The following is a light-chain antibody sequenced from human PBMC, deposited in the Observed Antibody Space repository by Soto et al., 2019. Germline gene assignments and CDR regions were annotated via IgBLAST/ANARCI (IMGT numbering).Light chain of an antibody. CDR1: QSVSSSY. CDR3: QQYGSSPLT. J-gene: IGKJ5*01. Sequence: EIVLTQSPGTLSLSPGERATLSCRPSQSVSSSYLAWYQQKPGQAPRLLIYGASSRATGIPDRFSGSGSGTDLTLTISRLEPEDFAVYYCQQYGSSPLTFGQGTRLEIK. CDR2: GAS. V-gene: IGKV3-20*01.